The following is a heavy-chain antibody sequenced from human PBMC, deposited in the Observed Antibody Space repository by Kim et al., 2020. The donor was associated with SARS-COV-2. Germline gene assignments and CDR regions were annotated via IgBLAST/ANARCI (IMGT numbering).Heavy chain of an antibody. D-gene: IGHD2-2*01. CDR1: GFTFSSSA. CDR2: ISSNGGST. Sequence: GGSLRLSCAASGFTFSSSAMHWVRQAPGKGLEYVSAISSNGGSTYYANSVTGRFTISRDNSKNTLYLQMRSLRAEDMAVYYCERESKPAASYYYYYYMDV. CDR3: ERESKPAASYYYYYYMDV. V-gene: IGHV3-64*01. J-gene: IGHJ6*03.